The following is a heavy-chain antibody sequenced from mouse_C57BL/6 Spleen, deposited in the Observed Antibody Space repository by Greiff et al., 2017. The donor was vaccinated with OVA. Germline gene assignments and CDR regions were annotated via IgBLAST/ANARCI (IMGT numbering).Heavy chain of an antibody. CDR1: GYTFTEYT. CDR3: ARHEWITTVVAGDYFDY. Sequence: VQLQQSGAELVKPGASVKLSCKASGYTFTEYTIHWVKQRSGQGLEWIGWFYPGSGSIKYNENFKDKATLTADKSSSTVYMELSRLTSEDSAVYFCARHEWITTVVAGDYFDYWGQGTTLTVSS. CDR2: FYPGSGSI. D-gene: IGHD1-1*01. J-gene: IGHJ2*01. V-gene: IGHV1-62-2*01.